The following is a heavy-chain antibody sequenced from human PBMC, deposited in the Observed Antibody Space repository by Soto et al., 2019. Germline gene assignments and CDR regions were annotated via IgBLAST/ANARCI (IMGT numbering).Heavy chain of an antibody. CDR1: GFTFSSYG. Sequence: QVQLVESGGGVVQPGRSLRLSCAASGFTFSSYGMHWVRQAPGKGLEWVAVISYDGSNKYYADSVKGRFTISRDNSKNTLYLQMNSLRAEDTAVYYCAKDGDTWSSSSPKFDYWGQGNLVTVSS. V-gene: IGHV3-30*18. D-gene: IGHD6-6*01. J-gene: IGHJ4*02. CDR3: AKDGDTWSSSSPKFDY. CDR2: ISYDGSNK.